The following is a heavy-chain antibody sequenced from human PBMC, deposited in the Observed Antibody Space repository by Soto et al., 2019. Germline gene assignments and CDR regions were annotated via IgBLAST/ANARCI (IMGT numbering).Heavy chain of an antibody. CDR1: GFTFDDYA. Sequence: EVQLVESGGGLVQPGRSLRLSCAASGFTFDDYAMHWVRQAPGKGLEWVSGISWNSGSIGYADSVKGRFTISRDNAKNYLYLQMNSLRAEDTALYYCAKDTVAVAGYYGMDVWGQGTTVTVSS. J-gene: IGHJ6*02. CDR2: ISWNSGSI. V-gene: IGHV3-9*01. D-gene: IGHD6-19*01. CDR3: AKDTVAVAGYYGMDV.